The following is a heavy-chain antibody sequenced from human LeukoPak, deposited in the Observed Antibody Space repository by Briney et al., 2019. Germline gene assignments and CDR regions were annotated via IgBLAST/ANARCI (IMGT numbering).Heavy chain of an antibody. J-gene: IGHJ5*02. V-gene: IGHV4-30-4*01. CDR2: MYYSGST. CDR1: GGSISSGDYY. Sequence: SETLSLTCTVSGGSISSGDYYWSWIRQPPGMGLEWIGYMYYSGSTYYNPSLKSRVVISVDTSKNQFSLKLSSVTAADTAVYYCARPYYYDSRIDPWGQGILVTVSS. CDR3: ARPYYYDSRIDP. D-gene: IGHD3-22*01.